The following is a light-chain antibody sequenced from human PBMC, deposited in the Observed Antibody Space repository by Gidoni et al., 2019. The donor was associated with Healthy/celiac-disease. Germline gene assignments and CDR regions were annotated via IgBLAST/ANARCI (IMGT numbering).Light chain of an antibody. CDR3: QQYYSTPPYT. CDR2: WAS. Sequence: DIVMTQSLASLPVSLGERATINCKSSQSVLYSSNNKNYLAWYQQKPGQPPKLLIYWASTRESGVPDRFSGSGSGTDFTLTISSLQAEDVAVYYCQQYYSTPPYTFGQGTKLEIK. CDR1: QSVLYSSNNKNY. J-gene: IGKJ2*01. V-gene: IGKV4-1*01.